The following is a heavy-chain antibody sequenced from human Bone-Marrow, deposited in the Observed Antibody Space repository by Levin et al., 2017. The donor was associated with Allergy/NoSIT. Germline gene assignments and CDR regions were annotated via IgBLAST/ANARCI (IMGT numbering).Heavy chain of an antibody. J-gene: IGHJ4*02. CDR1: GFTFSSYA. D-gene: IGHD6-6*01. CDR2: IRGSGVGT. V-gene: IGHV3-23*01. Sequence: GESLKISCAASGFTFSSYAMSWVRQAPGKGLEWVSGIRGSGVGTYYADSVKGRFTICRDNSKNTLYLQMKSLRAEDTAVYYCAKDISSSWSTGDLDYWGQGTQVTVSS. CDR3: AKDISSSWSTGDLDY.